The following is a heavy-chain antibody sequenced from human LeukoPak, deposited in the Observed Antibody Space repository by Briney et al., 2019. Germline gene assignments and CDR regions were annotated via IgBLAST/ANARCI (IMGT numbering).Heavy chain of an antibody. Sequence: ASVKVSCKASGYTFTSYYMHWVRQAPGQGLEWMGIINPSGGSTSYAQKFQGRVTMTRDMSTSTAYMELSSLRCEDTAVYYCAIFWPGAYWGQGTQVTVSS. J-gene: IGHJ4*02. CDR1: GYTFTSYY. V-gene: IGHV1-46*01. CDR3: AIFWPGAY. CDR2: INPSGGST. D-gene: IGHD3-3*01.